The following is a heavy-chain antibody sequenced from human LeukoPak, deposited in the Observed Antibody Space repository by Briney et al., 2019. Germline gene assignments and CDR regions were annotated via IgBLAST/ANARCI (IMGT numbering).Heavy chain of an antibody. V-gene: IGHV4-34*01. CDR2: TSHSGST. Sequence: SETLSLTCGVYGGSISGYYWSWIRQPPGKGLEWIGETSHSGSTNYNPSLKSRVTISVDTSKNQFSLKLRSVTAADTAVYYYARGWLTMVRGVSLWGQGTLVTVSS. CDR3: ARGWLTMVRGVSL. CDR1: GGSISGYY. J-gene: IGHJ4*02. D-gene: IGHD3-10*01.